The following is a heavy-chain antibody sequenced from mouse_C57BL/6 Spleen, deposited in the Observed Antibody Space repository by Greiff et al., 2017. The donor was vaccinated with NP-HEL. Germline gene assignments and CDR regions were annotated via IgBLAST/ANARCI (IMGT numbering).Heavy chain of an antibody. D-gene: IGHD1-1*01. CDR3: ARSAVVASYYYAMDY. CDR2: IYPGDGDT. Sequence: VQLQQSGPELVKPGASVKISCKASGYAFSSSWVNWVKQRPGKGLEWIGRIYPGDGDTNYNGKFKGKATLTADKSSSTAYMQLSSLTSEDSAVYFCARSAVVASYYYAMDYWGQGTSVTVSS. V-gene: IGHV1-82*01. CDR1: GYAFSSSW. J-gene: IGHJ4*01.